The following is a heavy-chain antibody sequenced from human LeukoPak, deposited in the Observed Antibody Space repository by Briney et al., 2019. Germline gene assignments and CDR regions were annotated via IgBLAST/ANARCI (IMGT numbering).Heavy chain of an antibody. Sequence: SQTLSLTCTVSGGSISSGGYYWSWIRQPPGKGLEWIGYIYHSGSTYYNPSLKSRVTISVDRSKNQFSLKLSSVTAADTAVYYCATFYCIAARPECGNFQHWGQGTLVTVSS. D-gene: IGHD6-6*01. J-gene: IGHJ1*01. CDR3: ATFYCIAARPECGNFQH. V-gene: IGHV4-30-2*01. CDR1: GGSISSGGYY. CDR2: IYHSGST.